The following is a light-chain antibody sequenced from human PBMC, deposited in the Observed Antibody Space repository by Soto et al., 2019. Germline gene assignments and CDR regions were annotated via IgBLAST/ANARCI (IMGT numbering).Light chain of an antibody. J-gene: IGKJ4*01. CDR3: QQYNDLVT. CDR1: QHIFNF. Sequence: DIQMTQSPSSLSASVGDRVTITCQASQHIFNFLNWNQQKPGKAPKLLIYDSSKLATGVPRRFSGGGSGTDFTLTITSLQPEDVATYHCQQYNDLVTFGGGTKVEIK. V-gene: IGKV1-33*01. CDR2: DSS.